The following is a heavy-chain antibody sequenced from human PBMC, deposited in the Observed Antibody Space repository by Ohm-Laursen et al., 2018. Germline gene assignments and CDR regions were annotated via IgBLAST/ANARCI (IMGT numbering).Heavy chain of an antibody. CDR2: IDWDDDK. CDR3: ARITGGGYYFDY. CDR1: GFSLSTSGMC. D-gene: IGHD1-14*01. Sequence: TQTLTLTYTFSGFSLSTSGMCVSWIRQPPGKALEWLARIDWDDDKYYSTSLKTRLTISKDTSKNQVVLTMTNMDPVDTATYYCARITGGGYYFDYWGQGTLVTVSS. J-gene: IGHJ4*02. V-gene: IGHV2-70*11.